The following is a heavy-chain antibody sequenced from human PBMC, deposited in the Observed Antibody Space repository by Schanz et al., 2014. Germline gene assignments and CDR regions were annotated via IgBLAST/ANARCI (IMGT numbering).Heavy chain of an antibody. J-gene: IGHJ4*02. CDR1: GFIFDDYG. Sequence: EVKLLESGGGLVRPGGSLRLSCAASGFIFDDYGMSWVRQAPGKGLEWVGHSRNKGHSYTSEYAASVKGRFTISRDESESSLYLQMDSLKTEDTAVYYCARRNFYDKSAAFDYWGQGSLVTVSS. CDR2: SRNKGHSYTS. D-gene: IGHD3-9*01. V-gene: IGHV3-72*01. CDR3: ARRNFYDKSAAFDY.